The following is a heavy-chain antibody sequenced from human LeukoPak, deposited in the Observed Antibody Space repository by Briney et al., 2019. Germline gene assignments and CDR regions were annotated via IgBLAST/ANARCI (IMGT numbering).Heavy chain of an antibody. J-gene: IGHJ4*02. Sequence: SETLSLTCAVYGGSFSGYYWSWIRQPPGQGLEWSGEINHSGSTNYNPSLKSRVTISVGTAKNQFFLRLSSAAAADTAVYYCSRGATYYYGSLAGYWGQGTLVTVSS. CDR1: GGSFSGYY. D-gene: IGHD3-10*01. CDR3: SRGATYYYGSLAGY. CDR2: INHSGST. V-gene: IGHV4-34*01.